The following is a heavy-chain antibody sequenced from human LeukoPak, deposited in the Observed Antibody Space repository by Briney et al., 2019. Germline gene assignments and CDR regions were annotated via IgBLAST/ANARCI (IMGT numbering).Heavy chain of an antibody. V-gene: IGHV1-69*04. D-gene: IGHD3-22*01. CDR3: ARVGTMIVVVIT. CDR1: GGTFSSYA. Sequence: SVRVSCKASGGTFSSYAISWVRQAPGQGLEWMGRIIPILGIAKYAQKFQGRVTITADKSTSTAYMELSSLRSKDTAVYYCARVGTMIVVVITWGQGTLVTVSS. CDR2: IIPILGIA. J-gene: IGHJ4*02.